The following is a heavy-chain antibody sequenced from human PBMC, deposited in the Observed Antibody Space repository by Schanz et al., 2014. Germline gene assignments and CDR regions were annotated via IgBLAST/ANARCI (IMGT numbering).Heavy chain of an antibody. CDR3: ARVKYCTIARSYRAETVVIYYMDV. CDR1: GFTFGDYA. V-gene: IGHV3-23*01. D-gene: IGHD3-16*02. Sequence: EVQLLESGGGLVQPGGSLRLSCAASGFTFGDYAMTWVRQAPGKGLEWVSAISGSGGITYYADSVKGRFTISRDNSKNTQYLQKKSLMAKNTAVYYGARVKYCTIARSYRAETVVIYYMDVWGKGTTVTVSS. CDR2: ISGSGGIT. J-gene: IGHJ6*03.